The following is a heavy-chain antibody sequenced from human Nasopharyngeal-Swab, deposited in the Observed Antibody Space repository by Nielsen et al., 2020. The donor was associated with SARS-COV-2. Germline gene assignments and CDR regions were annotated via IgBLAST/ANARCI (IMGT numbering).Heavy chain of an antibody. Sequence: WIRQHPGKGLEWIGYIYNSGNTDYNPSLKSRIIISVDTSENQFSLKLSSVTAADTAVYYCARTFPFCSSTNCPNWFDPWGQGTLVTVSS. J-gene: IGHJ5*02. CDR2: IYNSGNT. V-gene: IGHV4-31*02. D-gene: IGHD2-2*01. CDR3: ARTFPFCSSTNCPNWFDP.